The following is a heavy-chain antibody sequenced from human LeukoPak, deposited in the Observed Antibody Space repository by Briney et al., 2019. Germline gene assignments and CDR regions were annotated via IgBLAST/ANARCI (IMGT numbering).Heavy chain of an antibody. CDR1: GFTVSSNY. D-gene: IGHD3-10*01. CDR2: IYSGGST. CDR3: ASGSAYGSGSDY. Sequence: GGSLRLSCAASGFTVSSNYMTWVRQAPGKGLEWVSVIYSGGSTYYADSVKGRFTISRDNSKNTLYLQMNSLRAEDTAVYYCASGSAYGSGSDYWGQGTLVTVSS. J-gene: IGHJ4*02. V-gene: IGHV3-66*01.